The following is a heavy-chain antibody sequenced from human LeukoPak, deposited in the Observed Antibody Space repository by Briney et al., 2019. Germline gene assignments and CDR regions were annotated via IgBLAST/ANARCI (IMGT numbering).Heavy chain of an antibody. CDR1: GGTFSTSA. J-gene: IGHJ6*02. CDR3: ARDQGLTAPPPYGLDV. Sequence: GASVQVSCKTSGGTFSTSAITWVRQAPGQGLEWMGRIIPVLNITTYAQRCQGRVTITADTSTSTVYMELSSLRSEETAVYYCARDQGLTAPPPYGLDVWGQGTTVIVSS. CDR2: IIPVLNIT. D-gene: IGHD5-18*01. V-gene: IGHV1-69*04.